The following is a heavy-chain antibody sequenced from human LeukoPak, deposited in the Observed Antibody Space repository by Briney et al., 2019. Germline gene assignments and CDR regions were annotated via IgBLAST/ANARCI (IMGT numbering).Heavy chain of an antibody. CDR2: ISGSGGST. V-gene: IGHV3-23*01. Sequence: PGGSLRLSCAASGISFSSHAMSWVRQAPGKGLEWVSAISGSGGSTYYADSVKGRFTISRDNSKNTLYLQMNSLRAEDTAVYYCAKVAGIAAAGTGIAFDIWGQGTMVTVSS. D-gene: IGHD6-13*01. CDR3: AKVAGIAAAGTGIAFDI. CDR1: GISFSSHA. J-gene: IGHJ3*02.